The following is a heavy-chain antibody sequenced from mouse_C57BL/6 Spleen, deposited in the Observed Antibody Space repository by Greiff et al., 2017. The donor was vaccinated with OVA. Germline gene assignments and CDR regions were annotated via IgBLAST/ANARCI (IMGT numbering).Heavy chain of an antibody. CDR3: AKEGITTVVATTEMDY. D-gene: IGHD1-1*01. CDR2: IHPNSGST. Sequence: QVQLQQPGAELVKPGASVKLSCKASGYTFTSYWMHWVKQRPGQGLEWIGMIHPNSGSTNYNEKSKSKATLTVDKSSSTAYMQLSSLTSEDSAVYYCAKEGITTVVATTEMDYWGQGTSVTVSS. J-gene: IGHJ4*01. V-gene: IGHV1-64*01. CDR1: GYTFTSYW.